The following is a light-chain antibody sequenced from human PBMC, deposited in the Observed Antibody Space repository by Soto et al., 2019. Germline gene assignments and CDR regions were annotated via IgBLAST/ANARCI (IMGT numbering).Light chain of an antibody. V-gene: IGKV3-20*01. CDR3: QQYGSSPFT. CDR2: NAS. Sequence: ENVLTQSPGTLSLSPGERATLSCRASQSVGNNFLAWYRQRPGQAPRVLIYNASKRATGVPDRFSGSGSGTDFTLTISRLEPQDFGVYFCQQYGSSPFTFGPGSNLQIK. J-gene: IGKJ3*01. CDR1: QSVGNNF.